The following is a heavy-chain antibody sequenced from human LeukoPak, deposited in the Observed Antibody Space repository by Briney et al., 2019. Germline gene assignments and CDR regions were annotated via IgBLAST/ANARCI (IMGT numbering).Heavy chain of an antibody. Sequence: ASVKVSCKASGYTFTTYDINWVRQAAGQGLEWMGWMNPNSGNTGYAQKFQGRVTMTRNTYITTAYMELSSLRSEDTAVYYCARGRGSGHKENWFDPWGQGTLVTVSS. CDR1: GYTFTTYD. CDR3: ARGRGSGHKENWFDP. CDR2: MNPNSGNT. D-gene: IGHD6-19*01. J-gene: IGHJ5*02. V-gene: IGHV1-8*01.